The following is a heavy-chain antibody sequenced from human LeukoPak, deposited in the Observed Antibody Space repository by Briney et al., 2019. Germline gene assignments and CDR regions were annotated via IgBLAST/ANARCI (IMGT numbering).Heavy chain of an antibody. J-gene: IGHJ3*02. CDR1: GYTFTDYY. CDR3: ARRAREYSHDAFDI. V-gene: IGHV1-2*02. Sequence: ASVQVSCKASGYTFTDYYMHWVRQAPGQGLEWMGWLNPNSRGTDSAQKFQGRFSKTRDTSISTAYMELSRLRSDDTAVYYCARRAREYSHDAFDIWGQGTMVTVSS. D-gene: IGHD5-18*01. CDR2: LNPNSRGT.